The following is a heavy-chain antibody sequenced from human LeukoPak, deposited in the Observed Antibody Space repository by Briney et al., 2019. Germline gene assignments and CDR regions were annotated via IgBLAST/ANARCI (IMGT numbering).Heavy chain of an antibody. CDR3: ARDYGGNSNKVLDY. J-gene: IGHJ4*02. CDR2: ISSSSSYI. V-gene: IGHV3-21*01. CDR1: GLTFSSYS. D-gene: IGHD4-23*01. Sequence: PGGSLRLPCAASGLTFSSYSMNWVRQAPGKGLEWVSSISSSSSYIYYADSVKGRFTISRDNAKNSLYLQMNSLRAEDTAVYYCARDYGGNSNKVLDYWGQGTLVTVSS.